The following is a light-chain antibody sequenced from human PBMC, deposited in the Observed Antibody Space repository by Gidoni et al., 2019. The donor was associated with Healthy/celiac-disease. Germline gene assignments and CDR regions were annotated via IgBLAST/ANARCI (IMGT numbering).Light chain of an antibody. CDR2: GTS. Sequence: QSVLTQPPSVSEAPGQRVTISCTGSSSNIGAGYDVHWYQQPPGTAPKLLIYGTSNRSSGVPDRFSGSKSGTSASLAITGLQAEDEADYYCQSYDSSLSGWVFGGGTKLTVL. V-gene: IGLV1-40*01. CDR3: QSYDSSLSGWV. J-gene: IGLJ3*02. CDR1: SSNIGAGYD.